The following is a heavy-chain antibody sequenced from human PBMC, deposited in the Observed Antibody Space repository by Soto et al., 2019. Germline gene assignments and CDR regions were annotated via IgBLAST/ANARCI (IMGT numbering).Heavy chain of an antibody. J-gene: IGHJ6*02. CDR2: TDHSGSA. D-gene: IGHD6-13*01. Sequence: SETLSLTCTVYGGSFSGYYWTWIRQPPGKGLEWIGETDHSGSANYNPSLKSRVIISVDSSKGQVSLNLNSVTAADTAVYYCARGFHSRSPRIHYYYCGMDVWGQGATVTVSS. V-gene: IGHV4-34*01. CDR1: GGSFSGYY. CDR3: ARGFHSRSPRIHYYYCGMDV.